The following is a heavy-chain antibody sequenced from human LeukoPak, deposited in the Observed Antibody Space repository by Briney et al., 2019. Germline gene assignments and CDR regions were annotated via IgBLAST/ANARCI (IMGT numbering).Heavy chain of an antibody. D-gene: IGHD3-3*01. CDR1: GYTFTSYD. J-gene: IGHJ4*02. CDR3: ARAAPLARKYYDFWSGYLYYFDY. Sequence: ASVKVSCKASGYTFTSYDINWVRQATGQGLEWMGWTNPNSGNTGYAQKFQGRVTITRNTSISTAYMELSSLRSEDTAVYYCARAAPLARKYYDFWSGYLYYFDYWGQGTLVTVSS. CDR2: TNPNSGNT. V-gene: IGHV1-8*03.